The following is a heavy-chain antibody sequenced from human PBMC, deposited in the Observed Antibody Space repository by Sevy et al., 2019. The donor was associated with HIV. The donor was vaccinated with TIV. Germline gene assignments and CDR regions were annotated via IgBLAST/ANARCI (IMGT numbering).Heavy chain of an antibody. CDR1: GFTLNNYW. J-gene: IGHJ4*02. CDR2: IKQDGSVK. D-gene: IGHD6-13*01. CDR3: VRAIAADGSF. V-gene: IGHV3-7*01. Sequence: GGSLRLSCAASGFTLNNYWMNWVRQPPGKGLEWVANIKQDGSVKYYVDSVKGRFTISRDNARNLVFLQMNSLRVEDTALYYCVRAIAADGSFWGQGTLVTVSS.